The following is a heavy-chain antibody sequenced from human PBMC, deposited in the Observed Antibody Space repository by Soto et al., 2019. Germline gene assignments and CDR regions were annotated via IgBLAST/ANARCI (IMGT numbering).Heavy chain of an antibody. CDR3: AKDLSGPGSYSPDAFDI. J-gene: IGHJ3*02. D-gene: IGHD3-10*01. V-gene: IGHV3-30*18. Sequence: PGGSLRLSCAASGFTFSSYGMHWVRQAPGKGLEWVAVISYDGSNKYYVDSVKGRFTISRDNSKNTLYLQMNSLRAEDTAVYYCAKDLSGPGSYSPDAFDIWGQGTMVTVSS. CDR2: ISYDGSNK. CDR1: GFTFSSYG.